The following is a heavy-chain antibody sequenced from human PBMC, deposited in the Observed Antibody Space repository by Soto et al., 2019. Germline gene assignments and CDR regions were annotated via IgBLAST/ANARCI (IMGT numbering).Heavy chain of an antibody. V-gene: IGHV4-30-4*01. Sequence: PSETLSLTCTVSGRSISSGDYYWSWIRQPPGKGLEWIGYIYYSGSTYYNPSLKSRVTISVDTSKNQFSLKLSSVTAADTAVYYCARGDTAMVIYYWGQGTLVTVSS. CDR3: ARGDTAMVIYY. CDR1: GRSISSGDYY. D-gene: IGHD5-18*01. CDR2: IYYSGST. J-gene: IGHJ4*02.